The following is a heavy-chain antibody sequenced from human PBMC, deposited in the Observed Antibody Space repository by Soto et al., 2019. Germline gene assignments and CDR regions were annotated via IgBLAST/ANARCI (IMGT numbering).Heavy chain of an antibody. CDR3: ARIRRPGSTRQHYYYYGMDV. Sequence: QVQLVESGGGVVQPGRSLRLCCAASGFTFSSYGMHWVRQAPGKGLEWVADIWYDGSNKYYADSVKGRFTISRDNSKNTLYQQMNSLRAEDTAVYYCARIRRPGSTRQHYYYYGMDVWGQGTTVTVSS. J-gene: IGHJ6*02. V-gene: IGHV3-33*01. D-gene: IGHD2-2*01. CDR2: IWYDGSNK. CDR1: GFTFSSYG.